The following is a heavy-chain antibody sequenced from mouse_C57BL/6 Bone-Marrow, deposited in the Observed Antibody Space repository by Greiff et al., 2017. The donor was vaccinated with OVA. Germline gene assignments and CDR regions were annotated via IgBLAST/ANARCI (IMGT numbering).Heavy chain of an antibody. CDR1: GYSITSGYY. V-gene: IGHV3-6*01. Sequence: EVQLVESGPGLVKPSQSLSLTCSVTGYSITSGYYWYLIRQFPGNKLEWMGFLSYDGSNNYNPSLKNRISITRDTSKNQCFLKLNSVTTEDTATYYCARRGGETCWFAYWGQGTLVTVSA. CDR2: LSYDGSN. J-gene: IGHJ3*01. CDR3: ARRGGETCWFAY. D-gene: IGHD2-13*01.